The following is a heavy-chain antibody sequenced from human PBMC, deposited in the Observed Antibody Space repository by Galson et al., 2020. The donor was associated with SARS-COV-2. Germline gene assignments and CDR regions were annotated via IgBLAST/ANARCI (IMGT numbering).Heavy chain of an antibody. CDR1: GFTFCRYW. Sequence: GGSLRLSCAASGFTFCRYWMTWVRQAPGKGLEWVANINEDGSEQHYVDSVKGRFTISRDNAKNSLSLQMNDLRGEDTAVYYCGRDKVPGWYWLVEYWGQGTLVTVSS. V-gene: IGHV3-7*03. J-gene: IGHJ4*02. D-gene: IGHD6-19*01. CDR2: INEDGSEQ. CDR3: GRDKVPGWYWLVEY.